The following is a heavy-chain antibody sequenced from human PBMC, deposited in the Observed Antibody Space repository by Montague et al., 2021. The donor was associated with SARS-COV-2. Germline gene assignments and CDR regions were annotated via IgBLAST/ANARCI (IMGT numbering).Heavy chain of an antibody. CDR3: AKGGSSSWYGWFDP. J-gene: IGHJ5*02. V-gene: IGHV3-9*01. CDR1: GFTFDDYA. Sequence: SLRLSCAASGFTFDDYAMHWVRQAPGKGLEWVSGISWNSGSIGYADSVKGRFTISRGNAKNSLYLQMNSLRAEDTALYYCAKGGSSSWYGWFDPWGQGTLVTVSS. D-gene: IGHD6-13*01. CDR2: ISWNSGSI.